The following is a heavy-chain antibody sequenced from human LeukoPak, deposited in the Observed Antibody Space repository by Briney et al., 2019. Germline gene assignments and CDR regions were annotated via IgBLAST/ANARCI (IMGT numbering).Heavy chain of an antibody. D-gene: IGHD5-18*01. J-gene: IGHJ4*02. V-gene: IGHV1-69*05. CDR2: IIPIFVTA. Sequence: GASVKVSCKASGGTFSSYAISWVRQAPGQGLEWRGMIIPIFVTANCAQKFQGRVTITTDESTSTAYMELSSLRSEDTAVYYCARGGYSYGTSFDYWGQGTLVTVSS. CDR1: GGTFSSYA. CDR3: ARGGYSYGTSFDY.